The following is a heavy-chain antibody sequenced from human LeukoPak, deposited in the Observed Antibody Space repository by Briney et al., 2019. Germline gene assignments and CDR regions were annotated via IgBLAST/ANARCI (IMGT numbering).Heavy chain of an antibody. D-gene: IGHD5-24*01. Sequence: PSETLSLTCTVSGGSISSGEHYCTWIRQPPGKGLEWIGYISYSGGTYYNPSLQSRVTISVDTSKNQFSLNLSSVTATDTAVYYCARGPRWLQLNYWGQGALVTVSS. V-gene: IGHV4-30-4*08. CDR1: GGSISSGEHY. CDR2: ISYSGGT. J-gene: IGHJ4*02. CDR3: ARGPRWLQLNY.